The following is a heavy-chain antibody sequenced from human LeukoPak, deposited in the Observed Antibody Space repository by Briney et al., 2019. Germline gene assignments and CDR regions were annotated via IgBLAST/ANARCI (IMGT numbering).Heavy chain of an antibody. CDR2: INPNSGGT. J-gene: IGHJ6*03. V-gene: IGHV1-2*02. CDR3: ARGGVSSSWSQYYYYYMDV. D-gene: IGHD6-13*01. CDR1: GYTFTGYY. Sequence: ASVKVSCKASGYTFTGYYMHWVRQAPGQGLEWMGWINPNSGGTNYAQKFQGRVTMTRDASISTAYMELSRLRSDDTAVYYCARGGVSSSWSQYYYYYMDVWGKGTTVTVSS.